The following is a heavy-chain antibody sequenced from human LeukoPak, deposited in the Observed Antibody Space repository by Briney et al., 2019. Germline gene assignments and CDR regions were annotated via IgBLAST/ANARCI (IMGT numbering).Heavy chain of an antibody. D-gene: IGHD3-16*01. CDR2: IYYSGST. Sequence: SQTLSLTCTVSGGSLSSGDYYWSWIRQPPGKGLEWTGYIYYSGSTYYNPSLKSRVTISVDTSKNQFSLKLSAVTAADTAVYYCARTGPTSGGDYWGQGTLVTVSS. CDR1: GGSLSSGDYY. V-gene: IGHV4-30-4*01. CDR3: ARTGPTSGGDY. J-gene: IGHJ4*02.